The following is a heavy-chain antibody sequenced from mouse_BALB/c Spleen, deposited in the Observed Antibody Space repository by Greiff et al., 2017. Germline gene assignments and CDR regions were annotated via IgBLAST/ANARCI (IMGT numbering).Heavy chain of an antibody. V-gene: IGHV3-6*02. CDR1: GYSITSGYY. CDR2: ISYDGSN. CDR3: ASLIYQLSLYAMDY. D-gene: IGHD1-1*02. Sequence: EVQLQESGPGLVKPSQSLSLTCSVTGYSITSGYYWNWIRQFPGNKLEWMGYISYDGSNNYNPSLKNRISITRDTSKNQFFLKLNSVTTEDTATYYCASLIYQLSLYAMDYWGQGTSVTVSS. J-gene: IGHJ4*01.